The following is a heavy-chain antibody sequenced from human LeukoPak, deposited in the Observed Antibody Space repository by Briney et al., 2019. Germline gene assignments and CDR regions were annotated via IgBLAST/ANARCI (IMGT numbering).Heavy chain of an antibody. CDR1: GYTFTSYD. CDR3: ARDNSVGDNAWWFDP. Sequence: ASVKVSCKASGYTFTSYDINWVRQATGQGLEWMGWMNPNSGSTVYAQKFQGRVTMTRDMSTSTDYMELSSLRSEDTAIYYCARDNSVGDNAWWFDPWGQGTLVTVSS. J-gene: IGHJ5*02. CDR2: MNPNSGST. V-gene: IGHV1-8*02. D-gene: IGHD1-26*01.